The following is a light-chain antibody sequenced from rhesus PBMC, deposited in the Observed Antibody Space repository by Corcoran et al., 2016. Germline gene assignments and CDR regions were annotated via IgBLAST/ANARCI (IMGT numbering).Light chain of an antibody. CDR3: LQYSSSPLT. J-gene: IGKJ4*01. V-gene: IGKV1-22*01. Sequence: DIQMTQSPSSLSASVGDTVTITCRASQSISSWLDWYQQKTGKAPKFLIYKASSLQSGVPSRFSGSGSGTDFTLTISSLQPEEFVSYYCLQYSSSPLTFGGGTKVEIK. CDR2: KAS. CDR1: QSISSW.